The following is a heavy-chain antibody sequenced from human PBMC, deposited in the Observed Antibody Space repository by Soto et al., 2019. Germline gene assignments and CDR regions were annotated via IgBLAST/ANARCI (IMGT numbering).Heavy chain of an antibody. J-gene: IGHJ4*02. CDR1: GFTFSSYG. CDR3: ARGGRIGYFDY. D-gene: IGHD1-26*01. CDR2: ISYDGSNK. V-gene: IGHV3-30*03. Sequence: QVQLVESGGGVVQPGRSLRLSCAASGFTFSSYGMHWVRQAPGKGLEWVAVISYDGSNKYYADSVKGRFTISRDNSKNTLYLLLNSLRAEDTAVYYGARGGRIGYFDYWGQGTLVTVSS.